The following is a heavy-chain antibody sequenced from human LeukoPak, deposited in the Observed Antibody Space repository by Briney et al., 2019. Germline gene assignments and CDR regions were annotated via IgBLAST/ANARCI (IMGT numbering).Heavy chain of an antibody. D-gene: IGHD3-16*01. CDR1: GFSVSSNY. V-gene: IGHV3-66*01. CDR3: ASISGVTFGGGGLPDY. CDR2: IYSGGST. J-gene: IGHJ4*02. Sequence: PGGSLRLSCAASGFSVSSNYMNWVRQAPGKGLEWVSVIYSGGSTFYADSVKGRFIISRDNSKNTLYLQMNSLRAEDTAVYYCASISGVTFGGGGLPDYWGQGTLVTVSS.